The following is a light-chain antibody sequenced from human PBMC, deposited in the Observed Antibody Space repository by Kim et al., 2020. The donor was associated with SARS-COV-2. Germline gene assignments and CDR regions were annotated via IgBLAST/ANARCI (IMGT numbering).Light chain of an antibody. CDR2: QDI. CDR1: SLGGGY. CDR3: QAWDNNAAI. J-gene: IGLJ2*01. V-gene: IGLV3-1*01. Sequence: VTRGQTATFPCFGDSLGGGYVSWYQQRPGQTPVLVMYQDIERPSGIPDRFSGSNSGNTATLTISGTQAMDEADYYCQAWDNNAAIFGGGTQLTVL.